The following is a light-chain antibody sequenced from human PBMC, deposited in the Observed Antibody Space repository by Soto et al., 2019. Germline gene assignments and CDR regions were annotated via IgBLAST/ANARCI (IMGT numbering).Light chain of an antibody. V-gene: IGKV3-15*01. CDR3: QQYKNWPPWT. CDR2: GAS. J-gene: IGKJ2*02. Sequence: EIVMTQSPAILSVSPGERATLSCRASQSVSTNLAWYQQKPGRAPRLLIYGASIRATGIPARFSGSGSGTEFTLTISSLQSEDFVIYYCQQYKNWPPWTFGQGTKLEI. CDR1: QSVSTN.